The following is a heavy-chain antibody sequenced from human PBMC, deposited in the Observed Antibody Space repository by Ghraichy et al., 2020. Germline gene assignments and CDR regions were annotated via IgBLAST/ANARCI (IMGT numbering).Heavy chain of an antibody. CDR1: GGSISSSSYY. Sequence: SETLSLTCTVSGGSISSSSYYWGWIRQPPGKGLEWLGSIYYSGSTYYNPSLKSRVTISVDTSKNQFSLKLSSVTAADTAVYYCARRGRDPWCFDYWGQGTLVTVSS. J-gene: IGHJ4*02. CDR2: IYYSGST. V-gene: IGHV4-39*01. CDR3: ARRGRDPWCFDY. D-gene: IGHD3-16*01.